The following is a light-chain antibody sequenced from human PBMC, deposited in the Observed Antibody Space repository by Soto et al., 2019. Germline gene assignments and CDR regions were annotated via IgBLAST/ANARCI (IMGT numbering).Light chain of an antibody. J-gene: IGLJ2*01. Sequence: NFMLTRPHSVSESPGKTVTISCTRSSGSIASNYVQWYQQRPGSAPTPVIYEDNERPSGVPDRFSGSIDSSSNSASLTISGLKTDDEADYYCQSYQSGNVVFGGGTKLTVL. V-gene: IGLV6-57*04. CDR1: SGSIASNY. CDR2: EDN. CDR3: QSYQSGNVV.